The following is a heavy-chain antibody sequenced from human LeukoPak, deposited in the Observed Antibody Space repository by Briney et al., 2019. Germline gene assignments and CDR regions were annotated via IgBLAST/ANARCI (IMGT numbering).Heavy chain of an antibody. CDR2: ISSSSSTI. CDR3: ARSIAVAAPDY. J-gene: IGHJ4*02. Sequence: AGGSLRLSCAASGFTFSSYGVHWVRQAPGKGLEWVSYISSSSSTIYYADSVKGRFTISRDNAKNSLYLQMNSLRAEDTAVYYCARSIAVAAPDYWGQGTLVTVSS. D-gene: IGHD6-19*01. V-gene: IGHV3-48*01. CDR1: GFTFSSYG.